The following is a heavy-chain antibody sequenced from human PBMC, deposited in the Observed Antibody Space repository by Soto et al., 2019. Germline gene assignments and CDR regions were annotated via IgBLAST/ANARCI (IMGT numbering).Heavy chain of an antibody. CDR2: ISYDGSNK. CDR1: GFTFSSYA. J-gene: IGHJ6*02. CDR3: ARDCISTSGYWSYCYCGMDV. V-gene: IGHV3-30-3*01. D-gene: IGHD2-2*01. Sequence: QVQLVESGGGVVQPGRSLRLSCAASGFTFSSYAMHWVRQAPGKGLEWVAVISYDGSNKYYADSVKGRFTISRDNSKNTLYLQMNSMRDEDTAVYYCARDCISTSGYWSYCYCGMDVWGQGTTVTVSS.